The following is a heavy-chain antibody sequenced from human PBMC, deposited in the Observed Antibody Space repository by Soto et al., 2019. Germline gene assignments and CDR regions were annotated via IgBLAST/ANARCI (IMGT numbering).Heavy chain of an antibody. Sequence: PGGSLRLSCVASGFRCSRSAMGWIRQPPGRGLDWVSAISGTGGNTYFADSVEGRFVISRDNSKNTLYLQMNSLRAEDTAVYYCAKVRIDHYNGFDAWGQGTTVTVS. CDR1: GFRCSRSA. CDR2: ISGTGGNT. V-gene: IGHV3-23*01. CDR3: AKVRIDHYNGFDA. D-gene: IGHD2-8*01. J-gene: IGHJ6*02.